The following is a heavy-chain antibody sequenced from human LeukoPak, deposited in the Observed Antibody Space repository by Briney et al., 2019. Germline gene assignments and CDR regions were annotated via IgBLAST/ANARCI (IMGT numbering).Heavy chain of an antibody. CDR3: ARDRDYYDCSSM. D-gene: IGHD2-2*01. CDR2: ISASNGNT. J-gene: IGHJ4*02. CDR1: GYNFINYG. Sequence: ASVTLSCKAYGYNFINYGISWVRQAPGQGLEWMGWISASNGNTKYAENVQGRVTMMTDTATSTAYMELRSLRSGDTAVYYCARDRDYYDCSSMWGQGTLVTVSS. V-gene: IGHV1-18*04.